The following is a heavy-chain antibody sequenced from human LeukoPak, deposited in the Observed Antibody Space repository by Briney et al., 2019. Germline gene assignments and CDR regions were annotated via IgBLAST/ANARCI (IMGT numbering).Heavy chain of an antibody. CDR1: GFTFSIYA. V-gene: IGHV3-23*01. Sequence: GGSLRLSCAASGFTFSIYAMSWVRQAPGKGLEWVSAISGSGGSTYYADSVKGRFTISRDNSKNTLYLQMNSLRAEDTAVYYCAKDMLGYCSSTSCYKTDYWGQGTLVTVSS. CDR2: ISGSGGST. CDR3: AKDMLGYCSSTSCYKTDY. D-gene: IGHD2-2*02. J-gene: IGHJ4*02.